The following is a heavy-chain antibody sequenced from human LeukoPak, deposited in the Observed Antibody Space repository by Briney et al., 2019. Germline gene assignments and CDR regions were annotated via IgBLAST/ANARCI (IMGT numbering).Heavy chain of an antibody. Sequence: SETLSLTCSLSCDSIESYFWTWIRQPRGKGPEGIGYMYNSGPPNYNPSLKSRVTISGDTTKNVFSLNLQSVTAADSAIYYCAALPYTTAWREYWGQGALVTVSS. D-gene: IGHD3-16*01. CDR1: CDSIESYF. J-gene: IGHJ4*02. V-gene: IGHV4-59*13. CDR3: AALPYTTAWREY. CDR2: MYNSGPP.